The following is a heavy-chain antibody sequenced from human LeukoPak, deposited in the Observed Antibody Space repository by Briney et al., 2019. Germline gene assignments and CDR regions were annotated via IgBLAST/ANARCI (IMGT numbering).Heavy chain of an antibody. CDR1: GFTFSSYG. D-gene: IGHD3-10*01. J-gene: IGHJ4*02. Sequence: GGSLRLSCAASGFTFSSYGMHRVRQAPGKGLEWVAVISYDGSNKYYADSVKGRFTISRDNSKNTLYLQMNSLRAEDTAVYYCAKGTQPLWFGELYFDYWGQGTLVTVSS. CDR2: ISYDGSNK. V-gene: IGHV3-30*18. CDR3: AKGTQPLWFGELYFDY.